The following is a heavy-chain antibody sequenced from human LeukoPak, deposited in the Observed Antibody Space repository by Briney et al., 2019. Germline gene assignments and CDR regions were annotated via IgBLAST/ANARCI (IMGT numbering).Heavy chain of an antibody. V-gene: IGHV5-51*01. Sequence: GESLKIYCKGSGYRFTTYWIGWVRQRPGKGLEWMGIIYPGDSDTRYSPSFQGQVTISVDKSITTAYLQWSSLKASDTAMYYCVRHGDSYDSPYDYWGQGTLVTVSS. D-gene: IGHD5-12*01. CDR1: GYRFTTYW. CDR3: VRHGDSYDSPYDY. J-gene: IGHJ4*02. CDR2: IYPGDSDT.